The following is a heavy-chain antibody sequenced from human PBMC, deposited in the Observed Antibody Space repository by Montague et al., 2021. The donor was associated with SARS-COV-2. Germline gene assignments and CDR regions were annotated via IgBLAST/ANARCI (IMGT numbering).Heavy chain of an antibody. J-gene: IGHJ4*02. CDR3: ATALGSGSLGFHS. Sequence: SETLSLTCTVSGASISTGAYYWSWIRQHPEKGLEWIGYIYYSGTIYYNPSLKSRVTISLDTSNNHSSLKLSSVTAADTAVYYCATALGSGSLGFHSWGQGTLVLVSS. CDR1: GASISTGAYY. CDR2: IYYSGTI. V-gene: IGHV4-31*03. D-gene: IGHD3-10*01.